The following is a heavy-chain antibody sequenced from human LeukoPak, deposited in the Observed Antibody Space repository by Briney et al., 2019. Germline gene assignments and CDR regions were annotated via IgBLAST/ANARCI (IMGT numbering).Heavy chain of an antibody. CDR2: INPNSGGT. D-gene: IGHD6-13*01. Sequence: GASVKVSCKASGYTFTGYYMHWVRQAPGQGLEWMGWINPNSGGTNYAQKFQGRVTMTRDTSISTAYMELSRLRSDDTAVYYCARGYSSSWLGFATDYYYGMDVWGQGTTVTAAS. V-gene: IGHV1-2*02. CDR3: ARGYSSSWLGFATDYYYGMDV. CDR1: GYTFTGYY. J-gene: IGHJ6*02.